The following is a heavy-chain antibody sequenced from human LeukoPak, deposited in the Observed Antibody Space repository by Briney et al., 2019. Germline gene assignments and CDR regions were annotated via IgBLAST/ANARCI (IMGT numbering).Heavy chain of an antibody. D-gene: IGHD3-9*01. Sequence: PSETLSLTCAVYGGSFSGYYWGWIRQPPGKGLEWIGEINHSGSTNYNPSLKSRVTISVDTSKNQFSLKLSSVTAADTAVYYCARLARPALRYFDWSTDYWGQGTLVTVSS. CDR3: ARLARPALRYFDWSTDY. J-gene: IGHJ4*02. CDR2: INHSGST. V-gene: IGHV4-34*01. CDR1: GGSFSGYY.